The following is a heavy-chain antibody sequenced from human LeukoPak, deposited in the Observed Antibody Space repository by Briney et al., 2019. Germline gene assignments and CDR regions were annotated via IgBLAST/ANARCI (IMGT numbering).Heavy chain of an antibody. V-gene: IGHV4-34*01. CDR3: ARGKRGYGGYYYYYYMDV. Sequence: SETLSLTCAAYGGTFSGYFWTWIRQPPGKGLEWIGEINHSGNTNYNPSLKSRVTISVDSSKNQFSLKLNSVTAADTAVYYWARGKRGYGGYYYYYYMDVWGTGTTVTVSS. J-gene: IGHJ6*03. D-gene: IGHD5-12*01. CDR1: GGTFSGYF. CDR2: INHSGNT.